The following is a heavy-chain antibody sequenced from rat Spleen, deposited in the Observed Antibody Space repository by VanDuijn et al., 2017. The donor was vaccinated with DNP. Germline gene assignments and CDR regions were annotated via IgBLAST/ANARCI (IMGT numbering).Heavy chain of an antibody. CDR3: ARLSATGFAY. Sequence: EVQLVESGGGLVQPGRSLKLSCAASGFTFSDYYMAWVRQAPTKGLEWVASISYDGGSTYYPDSVKGRFTISRDNAKNTQYLQMDSLRSEDTATYYCARLSATGFAYWGQGTLVTVSS. CDR2: ISYDGGST. V-gene: IGHV5-20*01. D-gene: IGHD1-11*01. J-gene: IGHJ3*01. CDR1: GFTFSDYY.